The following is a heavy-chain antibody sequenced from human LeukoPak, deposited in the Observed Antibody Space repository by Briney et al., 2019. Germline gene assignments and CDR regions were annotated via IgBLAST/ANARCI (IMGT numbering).Heavy chain of an antibody. CDR2: ISDSGTT. V-gene: IGHV4-39*01. CDR3: ARRRGSSSYRDY. D-gene: IGHD3-3*01. Sequence: SETLSLTCTVSGGSVHSTNHFWGWIRQPPGEGLEWIATISDSGTTYYNQSLKSRISISADTSKNQISLKLNSVTVTDTAVYYCARRRGSSSYRDYWGQGTQVIVSS. CDR1: GGSVHSTNHF. J-gene: IGHJ4*02.